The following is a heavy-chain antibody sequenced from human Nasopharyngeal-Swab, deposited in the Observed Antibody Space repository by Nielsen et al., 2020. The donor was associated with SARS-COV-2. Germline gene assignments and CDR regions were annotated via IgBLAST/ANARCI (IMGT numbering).Heavy chain of an antibody. V-gene: IGHV5-51*04. J-gene: IGHJ5*01. Sequence: KVSCKGFGYSFYHYWIGWVRQMPGQGLEWMGIVYHGDSKTIYSPSFQGQVSISADEPTHTAYLQFNNLKSEDSAMYFCARSLSTATPKWFYSWGQGTQVTVSP. CDR2: VYHGDSKT. D-gene: IGHD4-23*01. CDR1: GYSFYHYW. CDR3: ARSLSTATPKWFYS.